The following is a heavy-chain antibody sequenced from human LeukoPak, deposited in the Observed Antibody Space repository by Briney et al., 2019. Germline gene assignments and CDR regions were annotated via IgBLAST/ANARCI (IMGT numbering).Heavy chain of an antibody. D-gene: IGHD1-26*01. J-gene: IGHJ4*02. CDR1: GFTFSSYA. V-gene: IGHV3-23*01. CDR2: ISGSGAYT. CDR3: ARYSGSYYYPPAWDL. Sequence: GGSLRLSCAASGFTFSSYAMTWVRQAPGKGLEWVSAISGSGAYTYHEDSVKGRFTISRDNSKNTLYLQMDSLRADDTAVYYCARYSGSYYYPPAWDLWGQGTLVTVSS.